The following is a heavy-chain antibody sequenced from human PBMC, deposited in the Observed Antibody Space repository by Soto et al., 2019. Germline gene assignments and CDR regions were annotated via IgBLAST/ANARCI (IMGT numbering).Heavy chain of an antibody. Sequence: QVQLQESGPGLVKPSETLSLTCTVSSGSISSYYWSWIRQPPGKGLEWIGYIYYSGSTNYNPSLKSRVTISVDTSKNQFSLKLSSVTAADTAVYYCARSVNYAAFFDYWGQGTLVTVSS. D-gene: IGHD1-7*01. V-gene: IGHV4-59*01. J-gene: IGHJ4*02. CDR3: ARSVNYAAFFDY. CDR1: SGSISSYY. CDR2: IYYSGST.